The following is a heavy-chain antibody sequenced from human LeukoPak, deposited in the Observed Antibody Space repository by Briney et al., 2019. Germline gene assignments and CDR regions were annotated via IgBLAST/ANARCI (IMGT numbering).Heavy chain of an antibody. J-gene: IGHJ4*02. CDR3: ARGAVAQDY. Sequence: SETLSLTCTVSGGSISSYYWSWIRQPPGKGLEWIGYIYYSGSTNYNPSLKSRVTISVDTSKNQFSLTLSAVTAADTAVYYCARGAVAQDYWGQGTLVTVSS. D-gene: IGHD6-19*01. CDR2: IYYSGST. CDR1: GGSISSYY. V-gene: IGHV4-59*01.